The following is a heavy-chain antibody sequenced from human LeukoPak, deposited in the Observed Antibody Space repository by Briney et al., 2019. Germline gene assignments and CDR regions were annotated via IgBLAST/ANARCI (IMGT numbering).Heavy chain of an antibody. V-gene: IGHV4-59*01. D-gene: IGHD3-22*01. CDR2: IYYSGST. CDR3: ARRYYYDSSGPAHSMDV. CDR1: GGSISSYY. J-gene: IGHJ6*04. Sequence: PSETLSLTCTVSGGSISSYYWSWIRQPPGKGLEWIGYIYYSGSTDYNPSLKSRVTISIDTSKNQFSLKLSSVTAADTAVYYCARRYYYDSSGPAHSMDVWGKGTTVTVSS.